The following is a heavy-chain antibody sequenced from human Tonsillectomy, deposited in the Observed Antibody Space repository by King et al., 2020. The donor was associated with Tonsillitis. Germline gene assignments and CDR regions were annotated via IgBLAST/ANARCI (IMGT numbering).Heavy chain of an antibody. CDR1: GYSFTSYW. V-gene: IGHV5-51*01. Sequence: VQLVESGAEVKKPGESLKISCKGSGYSFTSYWIGWVRQMPGKGLEWMGIIYPGDSDTRYSPSFQGQVTISADKSISTAYLQWSSLKASDTAMYSCARPRHCGGDCYSNYYFDYWGQGTLVTVSS. CDR2: IYPGDSDT. CDR3: ARPRHCGGDCYSNYYFDY. D-gene: IGHD2-21*02. J-gene: IGHJ4*02.